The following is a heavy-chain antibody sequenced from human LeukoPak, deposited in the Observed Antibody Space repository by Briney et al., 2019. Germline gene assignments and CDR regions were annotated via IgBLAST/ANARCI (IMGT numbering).Heavy chain of an antibody. CDR2: IYNSGTT. Sequence: SETLSLTCTVSGGSISSYYWSWIRQPAGKGLEWIGRIYNSGTTNYNPSLKSRVTMSVDTSDNPFSLKLTSVTAADTAVYYCARGYNGYFYYWGQGTLVTVSS. V-gene: IGHV4-4*07. CDR1: GGSISSYY. D-gene: IGHD1-1*01. CDR3: ARGYNGYFYY. J-gene: IGHJ4*02.